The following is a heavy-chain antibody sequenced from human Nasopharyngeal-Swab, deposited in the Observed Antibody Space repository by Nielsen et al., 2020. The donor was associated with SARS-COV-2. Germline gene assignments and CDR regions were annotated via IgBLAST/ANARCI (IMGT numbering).Heavy chain of an antibody. CDR2: IYPGDSDT. D-gene: IGHD6-6*01. J-gene: IGHJ6*02. CDR1: GYSFTSYW. CDR3: ASVRSSSRGYYYYGMDV. V-gene: IGHV5-51*01. Sequence: GESLKISCKGSGYSFTSYWIGWVRQMPGKGLEWMGIIYPGDSDTRYSPSFQGQVTISADTSISTAYMELSRLRSDDTAVYYCASVRSSSRGYYYYGMDVWGQGTTVTVSS.